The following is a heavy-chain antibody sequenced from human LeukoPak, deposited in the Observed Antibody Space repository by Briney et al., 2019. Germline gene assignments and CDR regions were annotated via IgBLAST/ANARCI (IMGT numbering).Heavy chain of an antibody. CDR1: GGSISSSSYY. D-gene: IGHD2-21*02. CDR3: ARLTWPYPNWFDP. J-gene: IGHJ5*02. CDR2: IYYSGST. V-gene: IGHV4-61*05. Sequence: PSETLSLTCTVSGGSISSSSYYWSWIRQPPGKGLEWIGYIYYSGSTNYNPSLKSRVTISVDTSKNQFSLKLSSVTAADTAVYYCARLTWPYPNWFDPWGQGTLVTVSS.